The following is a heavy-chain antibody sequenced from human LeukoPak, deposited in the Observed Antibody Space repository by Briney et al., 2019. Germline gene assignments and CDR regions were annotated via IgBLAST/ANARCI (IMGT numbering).Heavy chain of an antibody. CDR1: GGSFSDYY. D-gene: IGHD3-22*01. CDR2: INHSGST. Sequence: SETLSLTCAVYGGSFSDYYWSWIRQPPGKGLEWIGEINHSGSTYYNPSLKSRVTISIDTSKNQFSLRLSSVTAADTAVYYCARASYSYDINGWVPFDYWGQGTLVTVSS. V-gene: IGHV4-34*01. CDR3: ARASYSYDINGWVPFDY. J-gene: IGHJ4*02.